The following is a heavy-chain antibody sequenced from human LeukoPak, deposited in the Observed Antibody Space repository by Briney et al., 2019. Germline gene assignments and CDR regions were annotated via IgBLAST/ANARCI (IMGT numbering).Heavy chain of an antibody. Sequence: GESLKISCKGSGYSFTSYWIGWVRQIPGKGLEWMGIIYPGDSDTRYSPSFQGQVTISADKSISTAYLQWSSLKASDTAMYYCARRMPCSGGSCYSDYFDYWGQGTLVTVSS. CDR2: IYPGDSDT. CDR1: GYSFTSYW. D-gene: IGHD2-15*01. V-gene: IGHV5-51*01. J-gene: IGHJ4*02. CDR3: ARRMPCSGGSCYSDYFDY.